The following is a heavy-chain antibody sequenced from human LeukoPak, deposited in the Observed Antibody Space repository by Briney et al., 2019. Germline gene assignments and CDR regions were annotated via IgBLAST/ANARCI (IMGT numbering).Heavy chain of an antibody. V-gene: IGHV4-34*01. CDR2: IFYSGST. Sequence: PGGSLRLSCAASGFTFSSYSMNWVRQAPGKGLEWIGNIFYSGSTYYSPSLRSRVTISLDTSKNQFSLKLSSVTAADTAVYYCARGRSRVGATTRGYSHMDVWGKGTTVTVSS. D-gene: IGHD1-26*01. J-gene: IGHJ6*03. CDR3: ARGRSRVGATTRGYSHMDV. CDR1: GFTFSSYS.